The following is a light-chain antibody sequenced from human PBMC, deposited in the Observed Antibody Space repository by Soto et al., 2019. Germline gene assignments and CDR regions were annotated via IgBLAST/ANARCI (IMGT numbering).Light chain of an antibody. J-gene: IGKJ5*01. CDR2: GAS. V-gene: IGKV3-15*01. CDR1: QSVGSY. CDR3: XXXXXXXIT. Sequence: EIVLTQSPATLSLSPGERATLSCRASQSVGSYLAWYQQKPGQAPRLLIYGASTRATGIPARFSGGGSGTEFTLTISSLQSEDFEVXXXXXXXXXXITFGQGTRLEIK.